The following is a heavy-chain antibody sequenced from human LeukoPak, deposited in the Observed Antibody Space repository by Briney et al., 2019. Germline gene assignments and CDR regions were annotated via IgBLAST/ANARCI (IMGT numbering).Heavy chain of an antibody. CDR1: GGSFSGYS. D-gene: IGHD2-8*01. CDR3: ARETNYYFDY. J-gene: IGHJ4*02. CDR2: INHSGST. V-gene: IGHV4-34*01. Sequence: SETLSLTCAVYGGSFSGYSWNWIRQPPGKGLKWIGEINHSGSTNHNPSLKRRVTISVDTSKNQISLKLSSVTAADTAVYYCARETNYYFDYWGQGNLVTVSS.